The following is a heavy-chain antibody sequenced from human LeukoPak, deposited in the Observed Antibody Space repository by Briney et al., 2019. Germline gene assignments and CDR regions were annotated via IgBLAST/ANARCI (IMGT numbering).Heavy chain of an antibody. CDR2: ISSSSNSI. CDR1: GFTFSSHS. J-gene: IGHJ6*02. Sequence: GGSLRLSCAASGFTFSSHSVNWVRQAPGKGLEWISYISSSSNSIHYADSVKGRFTISRDNAKKSLYLQMNSLRDEDTAVYYCARDPRGDYYCYYGMDVWGQGTTVTVSS. V-gene: IGHV3-48*02. D-gene: IGHD2-21*02. CDR3: ARDPRGDYYCYYGMDV.